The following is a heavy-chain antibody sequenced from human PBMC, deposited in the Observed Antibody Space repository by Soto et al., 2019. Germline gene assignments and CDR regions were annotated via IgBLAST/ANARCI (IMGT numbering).Heavy chain of an antibody. CDR3: AKIPLSSSWSLDAFEM. D-gene: IGHD6-13*01. Sequence: EVQLLESGGGLVQPGGSLRLSCAASGFTFSSYAMSWVRQAPGKGLEWVSAISGSGGSTYYADSVKGRFTISRDNSKNTRCLQMSSLRAEDTAVYYSAKIPLSSSWSLDAFEMWGQGTMVTVSS. CDR1: GFTFSSYA. J-gene: IGHJ3*02. CDR2: ISGSGGST. V-gene: IGHV3-23*01.